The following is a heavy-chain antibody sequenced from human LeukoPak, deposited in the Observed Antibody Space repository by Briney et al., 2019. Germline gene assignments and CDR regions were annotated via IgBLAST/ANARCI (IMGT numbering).Heavy chain of an antibody. J-gene: IGHJ4*02. CDR2: IRYDGSNE. V-gene: IGHV3-30*02. CDR1: GFTFSSYG. CDR3: ARAAD. Sequence: GGSLRLSCAASGFTFSSYGMHWVRQAPGKGLEWVSFIRYDGSNEYYADSVRGRFTISRDNAKNTLYLQMNSLRAEDTAVYYCARAADWGQGTLVTVSS.